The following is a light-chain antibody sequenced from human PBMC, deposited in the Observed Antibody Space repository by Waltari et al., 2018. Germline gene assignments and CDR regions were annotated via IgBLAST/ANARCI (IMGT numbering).Light chain of an antibody. CDR1: RSVLSFSNNRNY. CDR2: WAS. Sequence: DIEMTQSPESLAVSLGERITINCKSGRSVLSFSNNRNYLAWYQHKPGQPPNLLLYWASTRTSGVPERFIGRGSGTDFTLTITSLQAEDVAVYYCQQHYSNPVFGQGTRLELK. V-gene: IGKV4-1*01. J-gene: IGKJ5*01. CDR3: QQHYSNPV.